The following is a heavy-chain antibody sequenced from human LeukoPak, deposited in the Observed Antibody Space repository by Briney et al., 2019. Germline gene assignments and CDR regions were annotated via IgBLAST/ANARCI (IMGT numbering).Heavy chain of an antibody. D-gene: IGHD3-3*01. Sequence: SETLSLTCAVDGGSFSNYYWSWIRQPPGKGLEWIGEVNRNGSTNYNPSLKSRVTISVDTSKNQFSLKLSSVTAADTAVYYCAREVPPHYDLDYWGQGTLVTVSS. J-gene: IGHJ4*02. CDR2: VNRNGST. CDR1: GGSFSNYY. V-gene: IGHV4-34*01. CDR3: AREVPPHYDLDY.